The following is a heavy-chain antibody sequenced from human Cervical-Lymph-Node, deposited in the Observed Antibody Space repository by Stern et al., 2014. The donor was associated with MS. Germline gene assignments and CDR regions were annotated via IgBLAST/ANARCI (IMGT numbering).Heavy chain of an antibody. J-gene: IGHJ6*02. CDR1: GGTFSTYA. CDR2: IIPIFGTA. CDR3: ATSGAAHNSEGGMDV. D-gene: IGHD1-1*01. Sequence: QLVQSGAEVKKPGSSVKVSCKASGGTFSTYAINWVRQAPGQGLEWMGGIIPIFGTANYAQKCQGRVAITADESTSTAYVELSSLRFEDTAIYYCATSGAAHNSEGGMDVWGQGTTVTVSS. V-gene: IGHV1-69*01.